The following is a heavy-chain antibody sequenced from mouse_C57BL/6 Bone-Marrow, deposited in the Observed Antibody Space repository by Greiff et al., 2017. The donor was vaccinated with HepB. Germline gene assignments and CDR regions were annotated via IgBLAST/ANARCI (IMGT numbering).Heavy chain of an antibody. CDR3: ARGGYYYGSSYVEWYFDV. CDR1: GYTFTDYY. CDR2: IYPGSGNT. V-gene: IGHV1-76*01. D-gene: IGHD1-1*01. J-gene: IGHJ1*03. Sequence: QVHVKQSGAELVRPGASVKLSCKASGYTFTDYYINWVKQRPGQGLEWIARIYPGSGNTYYNEKFKGKATLTAEKSSSTAYMQLSSLTSEDSAVYFCARGGYYYGSSYVEWYFDVWGTGTTVTVSS.